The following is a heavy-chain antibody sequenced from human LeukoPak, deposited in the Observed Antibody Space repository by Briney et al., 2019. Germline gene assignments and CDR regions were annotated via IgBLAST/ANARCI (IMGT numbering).Heavy chain of an antibody. D-gene: IGHD3-9*01. Sequence: GGSLRLSCAASGFTFSSYWMSWVGQAPGKGLELVGYIKQDGSEKYYVDSVKGRFTISRDNAKNSLYLQMNSLRAEDTAVYYCARESRYFDWFPIMDVWGQGTTVTVSS. CDR2: IKQDGSEK. CDR1: GFTFSSYW. CDR3: ARESRYFDWFPIMDV. V-gene: IGHV3-7*01. J-gene: IGHJ6*02.